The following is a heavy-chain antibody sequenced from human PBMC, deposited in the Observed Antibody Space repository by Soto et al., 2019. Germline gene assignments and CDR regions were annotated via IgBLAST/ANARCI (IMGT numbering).Heavy chain of an antibody. D-gene: IGHD4-4*01. CDR3: ARDRDYSNYAVGYYGMDV. CDR1: GGTFSSYA. J-gene: IGHJ6*02. V-gene: IGHV1-69*01. Sequence: QVQLVQSGAEVKKPGSSVKVSCKASGGTFSSYAISWVRQAPGQGLEWMGGIIPIFGTADYAQKFQGRVTITADESTSTAYMELSSLRSEDTAVYYCARDRDYSNYAVGYYGMDVWGQGTTVTVSS. CDR2: IIPIFGTA.